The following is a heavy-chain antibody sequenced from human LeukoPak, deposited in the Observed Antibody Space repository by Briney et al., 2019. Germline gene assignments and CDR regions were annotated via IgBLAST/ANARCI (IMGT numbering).Heavy chain of an antibody. J-gene: IGHJ4*02. D-gene: IGHD3-10*01. CDR1: GGSVSSGSYY. CDR2: IYYSGST. CDR3: ARVLWFGELPPRGAFDY. Sequence: SETLSLTCTVSGGSVSSGSYYWSWIRQPLGQGLEWIGYIYYSGSTNYNPSLKSRVTISVDTSKNQFSLKLSSVTAADTAVYCCARVLWFGELPPRGAFDYWGQGTLVTVSS. V-gene: IGHV4-61*01.